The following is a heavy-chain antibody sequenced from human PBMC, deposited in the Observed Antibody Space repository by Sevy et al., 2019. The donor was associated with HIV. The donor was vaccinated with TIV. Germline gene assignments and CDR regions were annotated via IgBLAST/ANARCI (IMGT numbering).Heavy chain of an antibody. CDR2: IDPSSGDT. J-gene: IGHJ6*02. Sequence: ASVKASCKASGYTLTDYYMHWVRQAPGQGLEWMGWIDPSSGDTNYAQNFQGWVTMTRATSISTAYMELGRLRSDDTAVYYCARGISVDNYYYTMDVWGQGTTVTVSS. CDR3: ARGISVDNYYYTMDV. D-gene: IGHD3-3*02. CDR1: GYTLTDYY. V-gene: IGHV1-2*04.